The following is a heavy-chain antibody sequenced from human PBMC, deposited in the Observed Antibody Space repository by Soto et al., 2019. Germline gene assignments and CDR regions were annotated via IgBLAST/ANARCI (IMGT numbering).Heavy chain of an antibody. CDR3: ARARYSSGWTGDFDI. Sequence: QVQLVQSGAEVKKPGASVKVSCKASGYTFTSYAMHLVRQAPGQRLEWMGWINAGNGNTKYSQKFQGRVTITGDTSASTAYMELSSLRSEDTAVYYCARARYSSGWTGDFDIWGQGTMVTVSS. J-gene: IGHJ3*02. V-gene: IGHV1-3*01. D-gene: IGHD6-19*01. CDR1: GYTFTSYA. CDR2: INAGNGNT.